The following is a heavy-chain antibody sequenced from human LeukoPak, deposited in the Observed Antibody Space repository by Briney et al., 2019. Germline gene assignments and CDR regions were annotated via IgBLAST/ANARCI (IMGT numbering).Heavy chain of an antibody. V-gene: IGHV3-48*04. CDR2: ISSSSSTI. CDR1: GFTFSSYS. Sequence: GGSLRLSCAASGFTFSSYSMNWVRQAPGKGLEWVSYISSSSSTIYYADSVKGRFTISRDNAKNSLYLQMNSLRAEDTAVYYCARPAGDKGFDYWGQGTLVTVSS. J-gene: IGHJ4*02. CDR3: ARPAGDKGFDY. D-gene: IGHD2-15*01.